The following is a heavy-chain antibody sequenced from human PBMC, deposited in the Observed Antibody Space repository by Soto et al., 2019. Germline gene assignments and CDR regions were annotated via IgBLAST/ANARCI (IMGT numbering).Heavy chain of an antibody. D-gene: IGHD3-3*01. Sequence: EVQLVESGGGLVKPGGSLRLSCAASGFTFISYSMNWVRQAPGKGLEWVSSISSSSSYIYYADSVKGRFTISRDNAKNSLYLQMNSLRAEDTAVYYCARLGGYDFWSGYYKYYYYMDVWGKGTTVTVSS. CDR3: ARLGGYDFWSGYYKYYYYMDV. V-gene: IGHV3-21*01. CDR2: ISSSSSYI. CDR1: GFTFISYS. J-gene: IGHJ6*03.